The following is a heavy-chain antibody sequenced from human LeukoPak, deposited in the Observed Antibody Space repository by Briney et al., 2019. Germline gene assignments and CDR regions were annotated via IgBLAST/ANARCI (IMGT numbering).Heavy chain of an antibody. CDR3: ARVNPVLLRFGDGEYYFDY. CDR1: GGSIISTNW. J-gene: IGHJ4*02. Sequence: SGTLSLTCAVSGGSIISTNWWSWVRQPPGKGLEWIGEIYHSGSTNYNPSLKSRVTISVDNSKNQFSLKLSSMTAADTAVYFCARVNPVLLRFGDGEYYFDYWGQGTLVTVSS. D-gene: IGHD3-10*01. CDR2: IYHSGST. V-gene: IGHV4-4*02.